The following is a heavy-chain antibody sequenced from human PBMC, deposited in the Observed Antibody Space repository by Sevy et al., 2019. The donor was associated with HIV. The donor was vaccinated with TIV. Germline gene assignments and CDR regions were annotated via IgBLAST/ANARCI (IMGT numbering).Heavy chain of an antibody. V-gene: IGHV3-23*01. CDR3: AKGGMRDGYSYDY. Sequence: GGSLRLSCAASGFTFSNSAMSWVRQAPGKGLEWVAAISDSGGFKFHADSVKGRFTISRDNSKNTLFLQMNSLRVDDTAIYYGAKGGMRDGYSYDYWGQGTLVTVSS. CDR2: ISDSGGFK. D-gene: IGHD5-18*01. CDR1: GFTFSNSA. J-gene: IGHJ4*02.